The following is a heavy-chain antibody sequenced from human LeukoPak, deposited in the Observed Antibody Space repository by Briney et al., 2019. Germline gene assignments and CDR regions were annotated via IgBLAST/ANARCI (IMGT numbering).Heavy chain of an antibody. Sequence: GGSLRLSCAASGFTFSSYEMNWVRQAPGKGLEWVSYISSSGSTIYYADSVKGRFTISRDNSKNTLYLQMNSLRAEDTAVYYCARDRRLRFLEWLSRGPDYWGQGTLVTVSS. V-gene: IGHV3-48*03. CDR2: ISSSGSTI. D-gene: IGHD3-3*01. J-gene: IGHJ4*02. CDR3: ARDRRLRFLEWLSRGPDY. CDR1: GFTFSSYE.